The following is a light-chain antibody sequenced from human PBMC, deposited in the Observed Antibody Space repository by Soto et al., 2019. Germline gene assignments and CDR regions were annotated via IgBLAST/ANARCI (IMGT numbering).Light chain of an antibody. CDR2: GAS. J-gene: IGKJ4*01. V-gene: IGKV3-20*01. CDR1: QSVSSNF. Sequence: EIVLTQSPGTLSLSPGERATLSCRASQSVSSNFLAWYQQKPGHAPRLLIYGASSRATGIPDRFSGSGSGTDFTLTITRLEPEDFAVYFCQQYGTSPVTFGGGTKVEIK. CDR3: QQYGTSPVT.